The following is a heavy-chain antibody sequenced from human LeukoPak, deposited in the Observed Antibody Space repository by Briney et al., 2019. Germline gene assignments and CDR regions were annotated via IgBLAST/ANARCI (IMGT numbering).Heavy chain of an antibody. D-gene: IGHD6-19*01. CDR1: GGTFSSYA. J-gene: IGHJ6*03. CDR2: ISAYNGNT. CDR3: ARVGSGSPYYYYMDV. V-gene: IGHV1-18*01. Sequence: WASVKVSCKASGGTFSSYAISWVRQAPGQGLEWMGWISAYNGNTNYAQKLQGRVTMTTDTSTSTAYMELRSLRSDDTAVYYCARVGSGSPYYYYMDVWGKGTTVTVSS.